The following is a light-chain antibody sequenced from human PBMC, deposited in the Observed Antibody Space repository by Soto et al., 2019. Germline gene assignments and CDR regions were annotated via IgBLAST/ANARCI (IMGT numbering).Light chain of an antibody. V-gene: IGKV3-20*01. CDR3: QQYGSSPYT. Sequence: EIVLTQSPGTLSLSPGERATLSCRASQSVSNSYLAWYQQKPGQAPRLLIYGASSRATGIPDRFSGSGSGKDFTLTIAGLEPEDFAVYYCQQYGSSPYTFGKGTELEIK. CDR1: QSVSNSY. J-gene: IGKJ2*01. CDR2: GAS.